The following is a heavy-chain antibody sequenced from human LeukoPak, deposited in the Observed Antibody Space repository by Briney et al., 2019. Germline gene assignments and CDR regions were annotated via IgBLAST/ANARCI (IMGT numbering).Heavy chain of an antibody. J-gene: IGHJ3*02. CDR1: GYSISSGYY. Sequence: SETLSLTCAVSGYSISSGYYWGWIRQPRGKGLEWIGSIYPSGSSYYNPSLKSRVTISVDTSKNQFSLKLSSVTAADTAVYYCARLQLGIGAFDIWGQGTMVTVSS. V-gene: IGHV4-38-2*01. D-gene: IGHD7-27*01. CDR3: ARLQLGIGAFDI. CDR2: IYPSGSS.